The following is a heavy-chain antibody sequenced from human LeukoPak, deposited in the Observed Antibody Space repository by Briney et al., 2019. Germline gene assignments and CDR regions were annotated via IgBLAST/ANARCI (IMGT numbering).Heavy chain of an antibody. D-gene: IGHD2-8*01. J-gene: IGHJ4*02. Sequence: PSETLSLTCAVYGGSFSDYYWSWIRQPPGKGLEWIGEINHSGSTNYNPSLKSRVTISVDTSKNQFSLKLSSVTAADTAVYYCARGVVLMVYAIFDYWGQGTLVTVSS. CDR3: ARGVVLMVYAIFDY. V-gene: IGHV4-34*01. CDR2: INHSGST. CDR1: GGSFSDYY.